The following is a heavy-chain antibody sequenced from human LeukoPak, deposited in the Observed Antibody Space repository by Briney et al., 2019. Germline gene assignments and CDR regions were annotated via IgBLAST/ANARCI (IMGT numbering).Heavy chain of an antibody. V-gene: IGHV3-21*01. J-gene: IGHJ4*02. Sequence: GGSLRLSCAASGFTFSSYSMNWVRQAPGKGLEWVSSISSSSSYIYYADSVKGRFTISRDNAKYSLYLQMNSLRAEDTAVYYCARDKSVVSPFDYWGQGTLVTVSS. CDR2: ISSSSSYI. CDR1: GFTFSSYS. CDR3: ARDKSVVSPFDY. D-gene: IGHD5/OR15-5a*01.